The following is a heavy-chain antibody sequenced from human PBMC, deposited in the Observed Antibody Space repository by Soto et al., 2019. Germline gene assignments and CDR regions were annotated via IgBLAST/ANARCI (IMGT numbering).Heavy chain of an antibody. D-gene: IGHD2-2*03. CDR3: ARARSSVPSRRGIGYYGMDV. Sequence: QVQLQQWGAGLLKPSETLSLTCFVNGGSCSGYYWRWVCLPPGKGLEWIGEINHSGITDSNPSLKSRVTISLDGSRNQFSLNPTSVTAADTAVYFCARARSSVPSRRGIGYYGMDVWGQGTTDTVSS. V-gene: IGHV4-34*01. CDR1: GGSCSGYY. CDR2: INHSGIT. J-gene: IGHJ6*02.